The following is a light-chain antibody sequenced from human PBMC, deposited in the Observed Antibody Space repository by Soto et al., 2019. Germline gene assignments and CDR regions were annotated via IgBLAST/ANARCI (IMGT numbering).Light chain of an antibody. J-gene: IGLJ3*02. CDR3: RSYTSSSTLWV. CDR1: SSDVGGYNY. V-gene: IGLV2-14*01. CDR2: EVS. Sequence: QSVLTQPASVSGSPGQSITISCTGTSSDVGGYNYVSWYQQHPGKAPKLMIYEVSNRPSGVSNRFSGSKSGNTASLTISGLQAEDEADYYCRSYTSSSTLWVFGGGPKLTVL.